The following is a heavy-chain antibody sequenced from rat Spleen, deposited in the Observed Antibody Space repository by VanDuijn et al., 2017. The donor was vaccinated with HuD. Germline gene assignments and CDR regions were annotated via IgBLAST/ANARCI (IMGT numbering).Heavy chain of an antibody. CDR3: ARSYGGYTQHWFAY. Sequence: QVQLKESGPGLVQPSQTLSLTCTVSGFSLSNYGLIWVRQPPGKGLEWMGVIWGNGNANYNSPLKSRLSISRDTSKSQVYLEMTSRQTEDTATYYCARSYGGYTQHWFAYWGQGTLITVSS. D-gene: IGHD1-11*01. CDR2: IWGNGNA. V-gene: IGHV2-13*01. CDR1: GFSLSNYG. J-gene: IGHJ3*01.